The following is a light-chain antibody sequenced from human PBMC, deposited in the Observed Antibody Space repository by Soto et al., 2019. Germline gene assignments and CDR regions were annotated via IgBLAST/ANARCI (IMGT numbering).Light chain of an antibody. CDR3: QQYDQLPIT. J-gene: IGKJ4*01. V-gene: IGKV1-33*01. CDR1: QDISKY. Sequence: DILMTQSASSLPASVGDTVTISSQASQDISKYLNWFQQRQGKAPKLLIYDVFNVETGVPSRFSGRGSGTDFSLIINDLQPEDFATYYFQQYDQLPITFGGETNVDI. CDR2: DVF.